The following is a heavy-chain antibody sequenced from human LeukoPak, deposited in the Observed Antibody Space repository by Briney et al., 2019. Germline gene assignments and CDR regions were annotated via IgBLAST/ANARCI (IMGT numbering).Heavy chain of an antibody. J-gene: IGHJ4*02. CDR3: ARRGSDYVWGSYRTHYFDY. CDR2: INHSGST. V-gene: IGHV4-34*01. Sequence: PSETLSLTCAVYGGSFSGYYWSWIRQPPGKGLEWIGEINHSGSTNYNPSPKSRVTISVDTSKNQFSLKLSSVTAADTAVYYCARRGSDYVWGSYRTHYFDYWGQGTLVTVSS. D-gene: IGHD3-16*02. CDR1: GGSFSGYY.